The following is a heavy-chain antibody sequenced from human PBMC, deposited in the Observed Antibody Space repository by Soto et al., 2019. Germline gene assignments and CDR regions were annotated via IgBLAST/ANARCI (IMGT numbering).Heavy chain of an antibody. D-gene: IGHD5-18*01. J-gene: IGHJ4*02. Sequence: PGGSLRLSCTASGFSITNYWMSWVRQAPGKGLEWVANIKHDGGETFLVDSVKGRFIVSRDNTKNSLFLQMNSLRAEDTAFYYCARDKSLSDTTMGSRFDCWGQGALVTVSS. CDR2: IKHDGGET. CDR3: ARDKSLSDTTMGSRFDC. CDR1: GFSITNYW. V-gene: IGHV3-7*05.